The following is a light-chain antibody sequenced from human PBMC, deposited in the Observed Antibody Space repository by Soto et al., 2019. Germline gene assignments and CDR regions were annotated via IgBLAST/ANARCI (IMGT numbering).Light chain of an antibody. Sequence: QSALTQPPSASGSPGQSVTISCTGTSRDVGGYNHVSWYQQHPGKAPKLIIYQVSERPSGVPDRFSASKSGRMASLTVSGLQAEEEADYYCSSYSAGSFYVFGTGTKVTVL. J-gene: IGLJ1*01. CDR3: SSYSAGSFYV. V-gene: IGLV2-8*01. CDR1: SRDVGGYNH. CDR2: QVS.